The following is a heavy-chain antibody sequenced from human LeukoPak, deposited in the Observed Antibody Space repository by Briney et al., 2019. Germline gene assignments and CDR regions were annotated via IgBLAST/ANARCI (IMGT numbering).Heavy chain of an antibody. CDR2: IYHSGST. D-gene: IGHD3-22*01. CDR1: GYSISSGYY. J-gene: IGHJ4*02. V-gene: IGHV4-38-2*02. Sequence: SETLSLTCTVSGYSISSGYYWGWIRQPPGKGLEWIGSIYHSGSTYYNPSLKSRVTISVDTSKNQFSLKLSSVTAADTAVYYCARGYSSGYPYYWGQGTLVTVSS. CDR3: ARGYSSGYPYY.